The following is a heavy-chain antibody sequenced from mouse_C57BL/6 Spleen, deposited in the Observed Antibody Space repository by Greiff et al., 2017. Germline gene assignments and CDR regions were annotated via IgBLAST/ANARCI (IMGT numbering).Heavy chain of an antibody. D-gene: IGHD2-4*01. J-gene: IGHJ2*01. CDR2: IYPGNSDT. CDR3: TRGYDYDGGYFDY. CDR1: GYTFTSYW. V-gene: IGHV1-5*01. Sequence: VQLQQSGTVLARPGASVKMSCKTSGYTFTSYWMHWVKQRPGQGLEWIGAIYPGNSDTSYNQKFKGKAKLTAVTSASTAYMELSRLTNEDSAVYYCTRGYDYDGGYFDYWGQGTTLTVSS.